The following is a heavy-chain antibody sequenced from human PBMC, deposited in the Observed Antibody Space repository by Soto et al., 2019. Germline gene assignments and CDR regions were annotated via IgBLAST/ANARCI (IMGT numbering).Heavy chain of an antibody. Sequence: SDTLSLTCTVSGGSISSYYWSWIRQPPGKGLEWSGYIYYRGSSNYNPSLKSRVTISVDTSKNQFSLKLSSVTAADTAVYYCARVSRSSWFGELLWIGMDVWGQGTTVT. V-gene: IGHV4-59*01. CDR1: GGSISSYY. J-gene: IGHJ6*02. D-gene: IGHD3-10*01. CDR2: IYYRGSS. CDR3: ARVSRSSWFGELLWIGMDV.